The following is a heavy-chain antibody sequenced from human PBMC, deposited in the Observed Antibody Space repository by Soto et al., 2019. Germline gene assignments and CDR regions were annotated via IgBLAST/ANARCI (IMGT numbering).Heavy chain of an antibody. Sequence: QVQVVQSGAEVKKPGASVKVSCKASGYTFTSYAMHWVRQAPGQRLEWMGWINPGNGNTKNSQKFKGRVTITRDTFARTAYMELSSLRSEDTALYYCARGASSVTTFYFDLWGRGTLVTVSS. CDR2: INPGNGNT. V-gene: IGHV1-3*01. D-gene: IGHD4-17*01. CDR3: ARGASSVTTFYFDL. CDR1: GYTFTSYA. J-gene: IGHJ2*01.